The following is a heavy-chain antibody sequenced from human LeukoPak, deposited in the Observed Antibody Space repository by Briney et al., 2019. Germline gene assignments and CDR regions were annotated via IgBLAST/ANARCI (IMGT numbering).Heavy chain of an antibody. Sequence: SETLSLTCAVYGGSFSGYYWSWIRQPPGKGLEWIGEINHSGSINYNPSLKSRVTISVDASKNQFSLTLTSVTAADTAVYYCARDWPGYYYYGMDVWGKGTTVTVSS. CDR2: INHSGSI. CDR1: GGSFSGYY. J-gene: IGHJ6*04. V-gene: IGHV4-34*01. CDR3: ARDWPGYYYYGMDV.